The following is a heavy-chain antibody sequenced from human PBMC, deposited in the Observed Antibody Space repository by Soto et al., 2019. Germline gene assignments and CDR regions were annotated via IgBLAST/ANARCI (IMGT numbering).Heavy chain of an antibody. Sequence: PGESLKISCKGSGYSFTTYWISWVRQMPGKGLEWMGRLDPGDSHINYSPSFQGHVTISPDKSISTAYLQWSSLKASDTAMYYCARHRLPYGGIDYWGQGTLVTVSS. CDR1: GYSFTTYW. CDR2: LDPGDSHI. CDR3: ARHRLPYGGIDY. D-gene: IGHD4-17*01. J-gene: IGHJ4*02. V-gene: IGHV5-10-1*01.